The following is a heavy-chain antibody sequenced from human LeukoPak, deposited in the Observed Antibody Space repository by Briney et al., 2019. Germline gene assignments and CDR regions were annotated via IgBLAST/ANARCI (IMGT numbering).Heavy chain of an antibody. V-gene: IGHV3-23*01. D-gene: IGHD3-10*01. J-gene: IGHJ3*02. CDR1: GFTFRRYA. Sequence: GGSLRLSCAASGFTFRRYAMSWVRQAPGKGLEWISVISENGGRTYYADSVKGRFTISTDNSKNTLYLQMNSLRAEDTAVYYCVYYGSGSYYTAFDIWGQGTMVTVSS. CDR3: VYYGSGSYYTAFDI. CDR2: ISENGGRT.